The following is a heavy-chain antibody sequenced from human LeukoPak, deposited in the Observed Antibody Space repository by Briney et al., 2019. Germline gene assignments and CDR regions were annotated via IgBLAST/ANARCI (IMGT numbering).Heavy chain of an antibody. CDR3: ARDRRDDAFDI. V-gene: IGHV3-48*04. Sequence: GGSLRLSCAASGFTFSNYSMNWVRQAPGKGLEWISYILDSSTIYYADSVKGRFTISRDNAKNSLYLQMNSLRAEDTAVYYCARDRRDDAFDIWGQGTMVTVSS. CDR1: GFTFSNYS. CDR2: ILDSSTI. J-gene: IGHJ3*02.